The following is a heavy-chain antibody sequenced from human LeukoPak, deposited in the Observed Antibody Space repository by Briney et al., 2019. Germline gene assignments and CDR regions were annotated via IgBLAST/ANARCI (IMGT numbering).Heavy chain of an antibody. CDR1: GFTFSDYY. J-gene: IGHJ4*02. CDR3: ARLRHLGYSSSSKGFDY. V-gene: IGHV3-11*04. Sequence: PGGSLRLSCAASGFTFSDYYMSWIRQAPGKGLEWVSYISSSGSTIYYADSVKGRFTISRDNAKNSLYLQMNSLRAEDTAVYYCARLRHLGYSSSSKGFDYWGQGTLVTVSS. D-gene: IGHD6-6*01. CDR2: ISSSGSTI.